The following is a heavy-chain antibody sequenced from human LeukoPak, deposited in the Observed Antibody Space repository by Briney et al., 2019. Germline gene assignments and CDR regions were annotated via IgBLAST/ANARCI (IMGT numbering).Heavy chain of an antibody. Sequence: GGSLRLSCAASGFTFSSYGMHWVRQAPGKGLEWVAFIRYDGSNKYYADSVKGRFTISRDNSKNTLYLQMNSLRAEDTAVYYCAKDSIVVVPAAIISGYYYYYYMDVWGKGTTVTVSS. CDR3: AKDSIVVVPAAIISGYYYYYYMDV. CDR1: GFTFSSYG. V-gene: IGHV3-30*02. CDR2: IRYDGSNK. J-gene: IGHJ6*03. D-gene: IGHD2-2*01.